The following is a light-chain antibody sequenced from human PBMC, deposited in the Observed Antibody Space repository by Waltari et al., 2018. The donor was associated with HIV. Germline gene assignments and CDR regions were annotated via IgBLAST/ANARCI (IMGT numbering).Light chain of an antibody. CDR3: QQYSNYPLT. J-gene: IGKJ1*01. CDR1: QSIGGW. V-gene: IGKV1-5*03. CDR2: QAS. Sequence: DIQMTQSPSTLSASVGDRVTITCRASQSIGGWLAWYQQKPGKAPNLLSYQASSLESGVPGRFSGSGSGTEFTLTVSSLQPDDFATYYCQQYSNYPLTFGQGTKVEIK.